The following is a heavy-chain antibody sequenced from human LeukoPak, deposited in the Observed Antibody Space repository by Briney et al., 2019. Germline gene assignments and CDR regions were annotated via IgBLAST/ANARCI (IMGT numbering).Heavy chain of an antibody. CDR2: IYHSGST. Sequence: SSETLSLTCAVSGGSISSGGYSWSWIRQPPGKGLEWIGYIYHSGSTYYNPSLKSRVTISVDRSKNQFSLKLSSVTAADTAVYYCARGSNYYDSSGQVSYWYFDLWGRGTLVTVSS. CDR1: GGSISSGGYS. V-gene: IGHV4-30-2*01. D-gene: IGHD3-22*01. CDR3: ARGSNYYDSSGQVSYWYFDL. J-gene: IGHJ2*01.